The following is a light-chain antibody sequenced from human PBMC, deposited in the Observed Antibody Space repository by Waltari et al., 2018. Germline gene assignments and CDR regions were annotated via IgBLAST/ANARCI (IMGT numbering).Light chain of an antibody. V-gene: IGLV4-69*01. CDR3: QTGGHGTWV. Sequence: QLVLTQSPSASASLGASVKLTCTLSSGHSSNVIAWLQQQSEKGPRYLMKVNSDGSHSKGDEIPDRFSGSSSWAERYLTISSLQSEDEADYYCQTGGHGTWVFGGGTKLTVL. CDR1: SGHSSNV. CDR2: VNSDGSH. J-gene: IGLJ3*02.